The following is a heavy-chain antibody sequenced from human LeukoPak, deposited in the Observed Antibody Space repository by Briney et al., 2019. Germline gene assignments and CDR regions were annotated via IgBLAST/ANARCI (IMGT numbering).Heavy chain of an antibody. V-gene: IGHV4-4*02. Sequence: SETLSLTCAVSGGSISSSNWWSWVRQPPGKGLEWIGEIYHSGSTNFNPSLKTRVTISVDKSKKHFSLKMTSVTAADTAVYYCARVFVYCSGDSCYWGWFDPWGQGTLVTVSS. CDR3: ARVFVYCSGDSCYWGWFDP. CDR1: GGSISSSNW. D-gene: IGHD2-15*01. J-gene: IGHJ5*02. CDR2: IYHSGST.